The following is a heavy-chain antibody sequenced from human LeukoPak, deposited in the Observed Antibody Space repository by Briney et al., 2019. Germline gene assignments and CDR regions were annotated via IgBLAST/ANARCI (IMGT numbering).Heavy chain of an antibody. CDR1: GFSLSTSGVG. J-gene: IGHJ3*02. D-gene: IGHD3-16*01. CDR3: AHLTRFQTFGGVRGAFDI. V-gene: IGHV2-5*02. Sequence: SGPTLVNPTQTLTLTCTFSGFSLSTSGVGVGWIRQPPGKALEWLALIYWDDDKRYSPSLKIRLTITKDTSKNQVVLTMTNMDPVDTATYYCAHLTRFQTFGGVRGAFDIWGQGTMVTVSS. CDR2: IYWDDDK.